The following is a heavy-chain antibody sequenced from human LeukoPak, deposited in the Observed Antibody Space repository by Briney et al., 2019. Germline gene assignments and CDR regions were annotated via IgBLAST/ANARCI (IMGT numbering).Heavy chain of an antibody. CDR1: GFTFSSYS. J-gene: IGHJ4*02. D-gene: IGHD3-10*01. CDR2: ISSSSSTI. Sequence: PGGSLRLSCAASGFTFSSYSMNWVRQAPGKGLEWVSYISSSSSTIYYADSVKDRFTISRDNAKNSLYLQMNSLRDEDTAVYYCARDLLFGESLPFDYWGQGTLVTVSS. V-gene: IGHV3-48*02. CDR3: ARDLLFGESLPFDY.